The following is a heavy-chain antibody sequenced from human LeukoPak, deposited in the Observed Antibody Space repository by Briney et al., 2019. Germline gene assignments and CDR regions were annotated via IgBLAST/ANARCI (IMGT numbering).Heavy chain of an antibody. D-gene: IGHD3-22*01. V-gene: IGHV1-69*01. CDR3: ARANGPYYYDSSGYYYFDY. Sequence: GASVKVSCKASGGTFSSYAISWVRQAPGQGLEWMGGIIPIFGTANYAQKFQGRVTITADESTSTAYMELSSLRSEDTAVYYCARANGPYYYDSSGYYYFDYWGQGTLVTVS. CDR2: IIPIFGTA. CDR1: GGTFSSYA. J-gene: IGHJ4*02.